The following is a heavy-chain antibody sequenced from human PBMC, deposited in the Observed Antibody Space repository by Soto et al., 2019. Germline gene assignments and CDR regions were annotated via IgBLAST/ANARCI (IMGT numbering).Heavy chain of an antibody. J-gene: IGHJ4*02. CDR3: ARDPEGLSY. V-gene: IGHV3-74*01. Sequence: EVQLVESGGGLVQPGGSLRLSCAASGLTFSNFRMHWVRQAPGKGLVWVALISNDGRSTNHADSVKGRFTISRDNAKSSVYPQLQRLRAEGTGGYYCARDPEGLSYWGQGTLVTVSS. CDR2: ISNDGRST. CDR1: GLTFSNFR.